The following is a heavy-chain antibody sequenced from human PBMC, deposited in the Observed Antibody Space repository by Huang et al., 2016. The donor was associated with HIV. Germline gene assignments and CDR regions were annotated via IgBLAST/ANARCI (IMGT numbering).Heavy chain of an antibody. Sequence: QLVQSGSEFKKPGDPVRVSCKASGYTFTSYTINWVRQAPGQGLEWRGWINNATGGRKDNQGFTVGFVFSYDNSVTTAFLHITDLRVADTAVYYCARGGGGGTWQTPLVWFDPWGQGTVVAVSP. CDR2: INNATGGR. CDR1: GYTFTSYT. V-gene: IGHV7-4-1*02. J-gene: IGHJ5*02. D-gene: IGHD6-6*01. CDR3: ARGGGGGTWQTPLVWFDP.